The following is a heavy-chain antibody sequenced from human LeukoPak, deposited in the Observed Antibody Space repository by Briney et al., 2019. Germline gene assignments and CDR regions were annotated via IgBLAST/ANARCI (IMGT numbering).Heavy chain of an antibody. Sequence: ASVKVSCKASGYTFSSYYIHWVRQAPGQGLEWMGIINPSGGSTNYAQKFQGRVTMTRDTSTSTVYMELSSLRSEDTAVYYCARDLGWMVRAPGDYWGQGTLVTVSS. J-gene: IGHJ4*02. CDR2: INPSGGST. CDR3: ARDLGWMVRAPGDY. V-gene: IGHV1-46*01. CDR1: GYTFSSYY. D-gene: IGHD3-10*01.